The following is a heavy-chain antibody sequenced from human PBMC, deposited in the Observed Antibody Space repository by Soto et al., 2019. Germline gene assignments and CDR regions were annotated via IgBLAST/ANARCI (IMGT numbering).Heavy chain of an antibody. J-gene: IGHJ4*02. D-gene: IGHD5-12*01. Sequence: PGGSLRLSCAASGFTFSSYAMHWVRQAPGKGLEWVAVISYDGSNKYYADSVKGRYTISRDNSKNTLYLQMNSLRAEDTAVYYCRGSSQLRLHQAFDYWGQGTLVTVSS. V-gene: IGHV3-30-3*01. CDR2: ISYDGSNK. CDR3: RGSSQLRLHQAFDY. CDR1: GFTFSSYA.